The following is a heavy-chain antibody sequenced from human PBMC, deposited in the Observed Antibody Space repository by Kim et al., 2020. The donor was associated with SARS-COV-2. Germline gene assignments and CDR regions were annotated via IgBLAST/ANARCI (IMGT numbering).Heavy chain of an antibody. CDR2: IYYSGST. V-gene: IGHV4-59*08. Sequence: SETLSLICTVSGGSISSYYWSWIRQPPGKGLEWIGYIYYSGSTNYNPSLKSRVTISVDTSKNQFSLKLSSVTAADTAVYYCARQRQWLATDAFDIWGQGT. CDR1: GGSISSYY. J-gene: IGHJ3*02. D-gene: IGHD6-19*01. CDR3: ARQRQWLATDAFDI.